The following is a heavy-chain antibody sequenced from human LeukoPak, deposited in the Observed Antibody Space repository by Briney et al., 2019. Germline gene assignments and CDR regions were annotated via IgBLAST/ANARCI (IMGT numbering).Heavy chain of an antibody. D-gene: IGHD6-13*01. Sequence: SETLSLTCTVSGGSISSSSYYWGWIRQPPEKGLEYIGSIFYSGSTYYNPSLKSRVTISVDTSKNQFSLKLSSVTAADTAVYYCARGRSSWYGNWFDPWGQGTLVTVSS. CDR1: GGSISSSSYY. CDR3: ARGRSSWYGNWFDP. V-gene: IGHV4-39*07. CDR2: IFYSGST. J-gene: IGHJ5*02.